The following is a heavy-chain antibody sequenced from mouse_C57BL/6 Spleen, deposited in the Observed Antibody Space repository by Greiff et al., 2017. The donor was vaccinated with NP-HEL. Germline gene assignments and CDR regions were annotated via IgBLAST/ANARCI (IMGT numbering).Heavy chain of an antibody. CDR2: IYPGDGDT. J-gene: IGHJ4*01. D-gene: IGHD1-1*01. Sequence: QVQLQQSGAELVKPGASVKISCKASGYAFSSYWMNWVKQRPGKGLEWIGQIYPGDGDTNYNGKVKGKATLTADKSSSTAYMQLSSLTSEDSAVYFCARRGSSYAMDYWGQGTSVTVSS. V-gene: IGHV1-80*01. CDR3: ARRGSSYAMDY. CDR1: GYAFSSYW.